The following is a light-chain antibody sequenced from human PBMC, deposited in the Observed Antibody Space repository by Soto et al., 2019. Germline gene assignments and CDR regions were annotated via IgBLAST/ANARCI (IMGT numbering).Light chain of an antibody. V-gene: IGKV4-1*01. CDR1: QSVLYSSNNKNY. CDR3: QQYYTSPTWT. CDR2: WAS. Sequence: DIVMTQSPVSLAVFLGERATINCKSSQSVLYSSNNKNYVAWYQQKPGQPPKLLIYWASTRESGVPDRFSGSGSGTDFTLTISSVQAEDVAVYHCQQYYTSPTWTFGQGTKVDSK. J-gene: IGKJ1*01.